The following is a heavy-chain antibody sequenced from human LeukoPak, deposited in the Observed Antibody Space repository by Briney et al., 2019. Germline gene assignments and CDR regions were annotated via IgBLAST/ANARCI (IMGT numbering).Heavy chain of an antibody. J-gene: IGHJ4*02. CDR1: GFTFRTSA. CDR3: AKKTPGIHPFDS. CDR2: VGTDSDT. D-gene: IGHD6-13*01. V-gene: IGHV3-23*01. Sequence: GGSLRLSCAASGFTFRTSAFSWVRQSPGRGLEWVSTVGTDSDTYYADSVKGRFTISRDNSKDTVYLQMTGLRADDTAVYYCAKKTPGIHPFDSWGQGTLVTVSP.